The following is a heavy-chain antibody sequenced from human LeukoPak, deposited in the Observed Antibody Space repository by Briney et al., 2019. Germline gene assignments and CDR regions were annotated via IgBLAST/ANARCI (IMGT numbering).Heavy chain of an antibody. CDR1: GFTVSSNY. J-gene: IGHJ3*02. V-gene: IGHV3-53*04. CDR2: IYSGGST. CDR3: ARGAGAFDI. Sequence: PGGSLRLSCAPAGFTVSSNYMSWVRQVPGKGLEWVSVIYSGGSTYYADSVKGRLTISRHNSKNTLYLQMNSLRAEDTAVYYCARGAGAFDIWGQGTMVTVSS. D-gene: IGHD6-19*01.